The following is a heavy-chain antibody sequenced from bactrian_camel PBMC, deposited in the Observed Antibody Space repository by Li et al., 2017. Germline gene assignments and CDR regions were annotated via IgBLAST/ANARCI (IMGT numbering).Heavy chain of an antibody. J-gene: IGHJ4*01. V-gene: IGHV3S1*01. Sequence: HVQLVESGGGLVQPRGSLRLSCAASGYSYCWGWFRQAPGKEREGVAAINMDGDITVISDSVKGRFTISQDNAKNTLYLQMHNLKPEDTARYYCAFDLGRWSPAGAPPYSTLPYSSCRDYDYWGQGTQVTVS. D-gene: IGHD2*01. CDR2: INMDGDIT. CDR1: GYSYC. CDR3: AFDLGRWSPAGAPPYSTLPYSSCRDYDY.